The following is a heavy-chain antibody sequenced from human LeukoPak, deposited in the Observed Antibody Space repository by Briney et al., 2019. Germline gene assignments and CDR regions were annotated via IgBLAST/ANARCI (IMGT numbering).Heavy chain of an antibody. D-gene: IGHD4-17*01. CDR1: GYTLTELS. CDR2: FDPEDGET. Sequence: ASVKVSCKVSGYTLTELSMHWVRQAPGKGLEWMGGFDPEDGETIYAQKFQGRVTMTVDTSTDTAYMELSSLRSEDTAVYYCATDPTSYGDYVGLDYWGQGTLVTVSS. J-gene: IGHJ4*02. V-gene: IGHV1-24*01. CDR3: ATDPTSYGDYVGLDY.